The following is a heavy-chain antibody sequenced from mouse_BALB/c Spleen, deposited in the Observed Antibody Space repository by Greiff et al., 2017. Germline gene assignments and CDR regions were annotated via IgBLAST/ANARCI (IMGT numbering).Heavy chain of an antibody. CDR1: GFTFSSFG. D-gene: IGHD2-1*01. Sequence: EVKLMDSGGGLVQPGGSRKLSCAASGFTFSSFGMHWVRQAPEKGLEWVAYISSGSSTIYYADTVKGRFTISRDNPKNTLFLQMTSLRSEDTAMYYCASGYGNYFDYWGQGTTLTVSS. CDR2: ISSGSSTI. J-gene: IGHJ2*01. CDR3: ASGYGNYFDY. V-gene: IGHV5-17*02.